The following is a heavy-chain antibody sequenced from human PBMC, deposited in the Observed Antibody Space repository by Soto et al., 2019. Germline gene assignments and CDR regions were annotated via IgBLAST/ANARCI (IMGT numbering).Heavy chain of an antibody. D-gene: IGHD1-26*01. Sequence: SLTCAVSGGSISSGGYSWNWIRQPPGKGLEWIGYIYYSGSTYYNPSLKSRVTISVDTSKNQFSLKLSSVTAADTAVYYCARRPYSGSLMGAFDIWGQGTMVTVSS. CDR3: ARRPYSGSLMGAFDI. CDR1: GGSISSGGYS. CDR2: IYYSGST. V-gene: IGHV4-31*11. J-gene: IGHJ3*02.